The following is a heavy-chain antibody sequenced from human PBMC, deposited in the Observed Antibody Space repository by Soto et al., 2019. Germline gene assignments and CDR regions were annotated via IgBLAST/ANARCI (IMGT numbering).Heavy chain of an antibody. J-gene: IGHJ6*02. CDR1: GGSISSGGYY. Sequence: PSETLSLTCTVSGGSISSGGYYWSWIRQPPGKGLEWIGYIYYSGSTYYNPSLKSRVTISVDTSKNQFSLKLSSVTAADTAVYYCARDCRYYDFWSGSGRNYYYYGMDVWGQGTTVTVSS. V-gene: IGHV4-30-4*01. CDR2: IYYSGST. D-gene: IGHD3-3*01. CDR3: ARDCRYYDFWSGSGRNYYYYGMDV.